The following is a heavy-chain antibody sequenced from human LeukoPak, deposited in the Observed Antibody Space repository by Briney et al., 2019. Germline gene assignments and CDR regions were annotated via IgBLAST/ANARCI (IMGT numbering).Heavy chain of an antibody. CDR1: GYTFTGYY. J-gene: IGHJ5*02. CDR3: AKGEQSSGGVPAAHQSNWFDP. CDR2: ISPNSGGT. V-gene: IGHV1-2*02. D-gene: IGHD2-2*01. Sequence: GASVKVSCKASGYTFTGYYMHWVRQAPGQGLEWMGWISPNSGGTHYAQKFQGRVTMTRDTSITTAYMELSRLRSDDTAVYYCAKGEQSSGGVPAAHQSNWFDPWGQGTLVTVSS.